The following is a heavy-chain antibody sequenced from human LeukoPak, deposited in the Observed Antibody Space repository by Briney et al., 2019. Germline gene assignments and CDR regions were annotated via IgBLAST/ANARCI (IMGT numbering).Heavy chain of an antibody. CDR1: GFTFSSYG. V-gene: IGHV3-30*18. J-gene: IGHJ4*02. CDR3: AKPWSSGWYSDY. D-gene: IGHD6-19*01. CDR2: ISYDGSNK. Sequence: PGGSLRLSCAASGFTFSSYGMHWVRQAPGKGQEWVAVISYDGSNKYYADSVKGRFTISRDDSKNTLYLQMNSLRAEDTAVYYCAKPWSSGWYSDYWGQGTLVTVSS.